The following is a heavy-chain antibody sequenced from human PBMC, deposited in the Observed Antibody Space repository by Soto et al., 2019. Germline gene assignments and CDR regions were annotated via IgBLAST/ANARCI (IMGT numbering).Heavy chain of an antibody. J-gene: IGHJ4*02. CDR2: ISGSSDST. D-gene: IGHD2-2*01. Sequence: PGGSLRLSCAASGFSFSRYAMSWVRQAPGKGLEWVSGISGSSDSTYYADSVKGRFTISRDNSKNTLYLQMNSLRAGDTAVYYCASLPTATTLDYWGQGTLVTVSS. CDR3: ASLPTATTLDY. V-gene: IGHV3-23*01. CDR1: GFSFSRYA.